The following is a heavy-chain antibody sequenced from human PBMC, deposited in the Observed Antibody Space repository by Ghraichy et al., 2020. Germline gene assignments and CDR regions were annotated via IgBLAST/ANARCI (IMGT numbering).Heavy chain of an antibody. V-gene: IGHV4-39*01. Sequence: ESLNISCTVSGGSISSSSYYWGWIRQPPGKGLEWIGSIYYSGSTYYNPSLKSRVTISVDTSKNQFSLKLSSVTAADTAVYYCARHRDCSGGSCYDYWGQGTLVTVSS. CDR2: IYYSGST. J-gene: IGHJ4*02. CDR3: ARHRDCSGGSCYDY. CDR1: GGSISSSSYY. D-gene: IGHD2-15*01.